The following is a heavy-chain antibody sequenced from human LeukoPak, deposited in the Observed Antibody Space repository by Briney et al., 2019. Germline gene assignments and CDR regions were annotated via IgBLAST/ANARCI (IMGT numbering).Heavy chain of an antibody. D-gene: IGHD3-10*01. J-gene: IGHJ4*02. Sequence: SETLSLTCTVSGGSISSYYWSWIRQPPGKGLEWIGYIYYSGSTNYNPSLKSRVTISLDTSKNQFSLKLNSVTAADTAVYYCASHYGSGSFYSPFDYWGQGTLVAVSS. CDR3: ASHYGSGSFYSPFDY. V-gene: IGHV4-59*01. CDR2: IYYSGST. CDR1: GGSISSYY.